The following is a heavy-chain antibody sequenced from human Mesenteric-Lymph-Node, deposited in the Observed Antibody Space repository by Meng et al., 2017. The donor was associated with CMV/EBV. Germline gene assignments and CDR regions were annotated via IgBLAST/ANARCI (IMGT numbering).Heavy chain of an antibody. V-gene: IGHV1-18*01. Sequence: ASVKVSCKASGYTFSRYAISWVRQAPGQGLECMGWTSPYNGHTKYAQKFQGRVTMTTDTSTNTAYMELRSLRSDDTAVYYCARDNPRWRAFDIWGQGTMVTVSS. D-gene: IGHD4-23*01. CDR1: GYTFSRYA. J-gene: IGHJ3*02. CDR2: TSPYNGHT. CDR3: ARDNPRWRAFDI.